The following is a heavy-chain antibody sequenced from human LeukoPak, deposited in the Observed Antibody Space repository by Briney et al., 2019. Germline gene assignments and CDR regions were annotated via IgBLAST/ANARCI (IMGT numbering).Heavy chain of an antibody. CDR3: AQSGSYSKLIFDY. V-gene: IGHV1-69*13. CDR1: GGTFSSYA. Sequence: GASVMVSCKASGGTFSSYAISWVRQAPGQGLEWMGGIIPIFGTANYAQKFQGRVTIAADESTSTAYMELSSLRSEDTAVYYCAQSGSYSKLIFDYWGQGTLVTVSS. J-gene: IGHJ4*02. CDR2: IIPIFGTA. D-gene: IGHD1-26*01.